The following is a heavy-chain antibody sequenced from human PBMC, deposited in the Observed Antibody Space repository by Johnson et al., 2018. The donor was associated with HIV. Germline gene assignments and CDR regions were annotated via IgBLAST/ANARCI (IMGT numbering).Heavy chain of an antibody. CDR2: ISSSGNTI. V-gene: IGHV3-48*03. D-gene: IGHD1-26*01. J-gene: IGHJ3*02. Sequence: VQLVESGGGLVQPGRSLKLSCAASGFTFDDYAMHWVRQTPGKGLEWVSYISSSGNTIYYADSVKGRFTISRDNAKNSLYLQMNNLRVEDTAVYYCARVRSGRENAFDIWCQGTMVTVSS. CDR1: GFTFDDYA. CDR3: ARVRSGRENAFDI.